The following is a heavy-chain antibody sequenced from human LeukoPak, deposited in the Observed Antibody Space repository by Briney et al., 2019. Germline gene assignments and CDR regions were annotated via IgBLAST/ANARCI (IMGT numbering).Heavy chain of an antibody. J-gene: IGHJ3*02. CDR2: MHYSERT. CDR1: GGSIRSYY. V-gene: IGHV4-59*08. Sequence: SETLSLTCTVSGGSIRSYYWGWIRQPQGKGLEWIGYMHYSERTNYNPSLKRGVTISVDTSKNPFSLKLSSVTAADTAVYYCASRSGSFSDALDIWGQGTLVTVSS. D-gene: IGHD3-10*01. CDR3: ASRSGSFSDALDI.